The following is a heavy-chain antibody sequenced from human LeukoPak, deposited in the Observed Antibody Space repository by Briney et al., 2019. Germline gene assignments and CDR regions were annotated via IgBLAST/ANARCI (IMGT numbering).Heavy chain of an antibody. CDR1: GYTFTSYG. J-gene: IGHJ5*02. D-gene: IGHD3-10*01. Sequence: ASVKVSCKASGYTFTSYGISWVRQAPGQGLEWMGWISAYNGNTNYAQKLQGRVTMTTDTSTSTAYMELRSLRSDDTAVYYCARGFPYGSGSDWFDPWGQGTLVTVSS. V-gene: IGHV1-18*01. CDR2: ISAYNGNT. CDR3: ARGFPYGSGSDWFDP.